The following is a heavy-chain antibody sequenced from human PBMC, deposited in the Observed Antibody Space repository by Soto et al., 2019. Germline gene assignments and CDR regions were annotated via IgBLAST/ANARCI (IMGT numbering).Heavy chain of an antibody. Sequence: QVQLQVSGPGLVKPSETLSLTCTVSGDSIRSYSWSWIRQPPGKGLEWIGNIHYNGNTKYSPSLKSRVTMSVDTSTNHFSLKLISVTTADTAVYFCAREGNLGRWIQPLDSWGQGTLVTVAS. J-gene: IGHJ4*02. CDR3: AREGNLGRWIQPLDS. CDR1: GDSIRSYS. V-gene: IGHV4-59*01. CDR2: IHYNGNT. D-gene: IGHD2-2*03.